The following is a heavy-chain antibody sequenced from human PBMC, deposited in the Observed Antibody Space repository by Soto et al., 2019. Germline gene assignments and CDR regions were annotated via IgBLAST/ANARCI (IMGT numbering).Heavy chain of an antibody. D-gene: IGHD3-10*01. Sequence: QITLKESGPTLVKPTQTLTLTCTFSGSSLSTSGVGVGWIRQPPGKALEWLALIYWDDDKRYSPSLKSRLTITKDTSKNQVVLTMTNMDPVDTATYYCAHRRALLWFGELSGYFDYWGQGTLVTVSS. CDR3: AHRRALLWFGELSGYFDY. CDR2: IYWDDDK. J-gene: IGHJ4*02. CDR1: GSSLSTSGVG. V-gene: IGHV2-5*02.